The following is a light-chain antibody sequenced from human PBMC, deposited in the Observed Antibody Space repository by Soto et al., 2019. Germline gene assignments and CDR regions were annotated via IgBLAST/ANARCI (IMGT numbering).Light chain of an antibody. V-gene: IGLV1-44*01. J-gene: IGLJ2*01. CDR3: AAWDDSLNGVV. Sequence: QSVLTQPPSASGTPGQTVTISCSGSSTNIGSNTVNWYQQLPGTAPKLLIYSNNQRPSGVPDRFSGSKSGTSASLAISGLQSEDEADYDCAAWDDSLNGVVFGGGTKLTVL. CDR1: STNIGSNT. CDR2: SNN.